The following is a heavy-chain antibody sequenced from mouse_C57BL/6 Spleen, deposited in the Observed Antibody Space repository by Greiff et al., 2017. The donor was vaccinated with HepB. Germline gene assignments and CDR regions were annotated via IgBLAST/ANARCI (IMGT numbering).Heavy chain of an antibody. CDR1: GYTFTDYN. D-gene: IGHD2-3*01. CDR2: INPNNGGN. V-gene: IGHV1-22*01. Sequence: VQLQQSGPELVKPGASVKMSCKASGYTFTDYNMHWVQQSHGKSLEWIGYINPNNGGNSYNQKFKGKATLTVNKSSSTAYMELRSLTSEDSAVYDCARYDNGNLYYFDYWGQGTTLTVSS. J-gene: IGHJ2*01. CDR3: ARYDNGNLYYFDY.